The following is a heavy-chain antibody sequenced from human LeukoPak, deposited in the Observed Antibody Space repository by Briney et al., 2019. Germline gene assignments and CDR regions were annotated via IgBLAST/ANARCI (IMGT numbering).Heavy chain of an antibody. Sequence: GGSLRLSCAASGFTFSSYAMHWVRQAPGKGLEWVAVISYDGSNKYYADSVKGRFTISRDNSKNTLYLQMNSLRAEDTAVYYCAKMMGQRLYDYCMDVWGKGTTVTASS. CDR1: GFTFSSYA. CDR3: AKMMGQRLYDYCMDV. D-gene: IGHD3-16*01. J-gene: IGHJ6*03. V-gene: IGHV3-30*07. CDR2: ISYDGSNK.